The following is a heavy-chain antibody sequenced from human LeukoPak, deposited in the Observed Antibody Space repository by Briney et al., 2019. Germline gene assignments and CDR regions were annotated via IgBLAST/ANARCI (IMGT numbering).Heavy chain of an antibody. V-gene: IGHV3-7*01. CDR3: ARGVWAPFDS. CDR1: GFSLSNYW. D-gene: IGHD7-27*01. Sequence: PGGSLRLSCAASGFSLSNYWMNWVRQAPGKGLEWVANIKQDGSEKNYVDSVKGRFTTSRDNAKNSLILQMNSLRDEDTAVYYCARGVWAPFDSWGQGPLVSVSS. CDR2: IKQDGSEK. J-gene: IGHJ4*02.